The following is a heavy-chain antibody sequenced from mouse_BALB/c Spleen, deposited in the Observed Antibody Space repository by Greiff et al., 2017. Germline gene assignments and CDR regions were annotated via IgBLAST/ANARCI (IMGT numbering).Heavy chain of an antibody. CDR1: GFNIKDYY. Sequence: EVQRVESGAELVRSGASVKLSCTASGFNIKDYYMHWVKQRPEQGLEWIGWIDPENGDTEYAPKFQGKATMTADTSSNTAYLQLSSLTSEDTAVYYCNEGGMITTAYWGQGTLVTVSA. D-gene: IGHD2-4*01. J-gene: IGHJ3*01. CDR3: NEGGMITTAY. V-gene: IGHV14-4*02. CDR2: IDPENGDT.